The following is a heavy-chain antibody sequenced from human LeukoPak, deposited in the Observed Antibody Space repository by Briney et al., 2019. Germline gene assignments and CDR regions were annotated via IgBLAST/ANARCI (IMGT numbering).Heavy chain of an antibody. CDR1: GYTFTGYY. CDR3: AGGGSRDGYNTSFYYYYYMDV. V-gene: IGHV1-69*13. D-gene: IGHD5-24*01. CDR2: IIPIFGTA. Sequence: GASVKVSCKASGYTFTGYYMHWVRQAPGQGLEWMGWIIPIFGTANYAQKFQGRVTITADEPTSTAYMELSSLRSEDTAVYYCAGGGSRDGYNTSFYYYYYMDVWGKGTTVTISS. J-gene: IGHJ6*03.